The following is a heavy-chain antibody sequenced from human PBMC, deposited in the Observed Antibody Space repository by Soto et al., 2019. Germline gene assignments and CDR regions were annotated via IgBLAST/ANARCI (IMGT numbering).Heavy chain of an antibody. J-gene: IGHJ4*02. V-gene: IGHV4-34*01. Sequence: SETLSLTCAVYGGSFSGYYWSWIRQPPGEGLEWIGEINYSGSTNYNPSLESRVTISVDTSKNQFSLKVSSVTAEDTAVYYCAREWLPSGWKFDYWGQGTLVTVSS. CDR2: INYSGST. D-gene: IGHD6-19*01. CDR3: AREWLPSGWKFDY. CDR1: GGSFSGYY.